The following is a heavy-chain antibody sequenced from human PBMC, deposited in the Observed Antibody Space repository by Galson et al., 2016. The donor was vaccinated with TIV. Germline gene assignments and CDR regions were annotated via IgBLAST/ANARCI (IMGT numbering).Heavy chain of an antibody. D-gene: IGHD3-9*01. CDR3: AKQLDFDQRVLDAFHI. Sequence: QSGAEVKKPGESLKISCKGSGYSFTGSWIDWVRQVPGKGLELMGVIHPGDSDTRYSPSFQGQVSISADRSISTAYLQWSSLKASDTAMYYCAKQLDFDQRVLDAFHIWGQGTLLTVSS. CDR1: GYSFTGSW. V-gene: IGHV5-51*01. CDR2: IHPGDSDT. J-gene: IGHJ3*02.